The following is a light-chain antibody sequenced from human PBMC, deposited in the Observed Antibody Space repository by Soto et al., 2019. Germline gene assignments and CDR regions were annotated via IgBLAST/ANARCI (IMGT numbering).Light chain of an antibody. V-gene: IGLV2-23*01. J-gene: IGLJ1*01. Sequence: QSVLTQPASVSGSPGQSITISCTGTSSDVGSYNLVSWYQQHPGKAPKLMIYEGSKRPSGVSNRFSGSKSGNTASLTISGLXXEXEADYYCCSYAGNGTYVFGTGTKLTVL. CDR2: EGS. CDR1: SSDVGSYNL. CDR3: CSYAGNGTYV.